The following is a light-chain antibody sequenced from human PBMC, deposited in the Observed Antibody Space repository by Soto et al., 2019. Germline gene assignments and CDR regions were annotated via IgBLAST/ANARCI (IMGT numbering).Light chain of an antibody. Sequence: DIQMTQSPSSLSASVGDRVTITCRASQSISSYLNWYQQKPGKAPKLLIYAASSLQSGVPSRFSGSGSGTDFTLTISSLQPEDFATYCCQHSYITPHTFGQGTRLEIK. V-gene: IGKV1-39*01. CDR2: AAS. J-gene: IGKJ5*01. CDR1: QSISSY. CDR3: QHSYITPHT.